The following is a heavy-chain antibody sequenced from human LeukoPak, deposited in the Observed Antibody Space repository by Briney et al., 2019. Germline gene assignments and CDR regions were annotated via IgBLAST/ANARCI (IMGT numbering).Heavy chain of an antibody. CDR2: FDPEDGET. Sequence: ASVKVSCKVSGYTLTELSMHWVRQAPGKGLEWMGGFDPEDGETIYAQKFRGRVTMTEDTSTDTAYMELSSLRSEDTAVYYCATGPIAVAGDFDYWGQGTLVTVSS. J-gene: IGHJ4*02. D-gene: IGHD6-19*01. CDR1: GYTLTELS. V-gene: IGHV1-24*01. CDR3: ATGPIAVAGDFDY.